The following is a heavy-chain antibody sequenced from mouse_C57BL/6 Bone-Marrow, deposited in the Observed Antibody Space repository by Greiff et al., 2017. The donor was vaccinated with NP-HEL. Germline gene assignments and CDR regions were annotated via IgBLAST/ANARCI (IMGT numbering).Heavy chain of an antibody. CDR2: IDPENGDT. Sequence: EVQLLESGAELVRPGASVKLSCTASGFNIKDDYMHWVKQRPEQGLEWIGWIDPENGDTEYASKFQGKATITADTSSNTAYLQLSSLTSEDTAVYYCTTEDGYYVAWFAYWGQGTLVTVSA. CDR1: GFNIKDDY. CDR3: TTEDGYYVAWFAY. V-gene: IGHV14-4*01. D-gene: IGHD2-3*01. J-gene: IGHJ3*01.